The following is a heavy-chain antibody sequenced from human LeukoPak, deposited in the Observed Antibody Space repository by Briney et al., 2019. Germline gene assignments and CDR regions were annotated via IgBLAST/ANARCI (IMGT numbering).Heavy chain of an antibody. CDR3: ERDNDSRDPPHFDY. Sequence: SVKVSCKASRGTFNSYAISWVRQAPGQGLEWMGGIIPIFGTTNYERKFRGRVTLTEDKSTRTDYMEQSSRRSENTVVYYCERDNDSRDPPHFDYWGQGTLVTVSS. CDR2: IIPIFGTT. J-gene: IGHJ4*02. CDR1: RGTFNSYA. V-gene: IGHV1-69*06. D-gene: IGHD3-16*01.